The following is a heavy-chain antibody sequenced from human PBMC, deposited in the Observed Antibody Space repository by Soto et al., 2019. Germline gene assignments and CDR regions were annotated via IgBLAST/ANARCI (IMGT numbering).Heavy chain of an antibody. J-gene: IGHJ4*02. CDR1: GASISSYY. CDR2: IYYSGST. D-gene: IGHD1-1*01. V-gene: IGHV4-59*01. CDR3: ARDTTPSL. Sequence: SETLSLTCTVSGASISSYYSSWIRQPPGKGLEWIGYIYYSGSTNYNPSLKSRVTISVDTSKNQFSLKLSSVTAADTAMYYCARDTTPSLWGQGTLVTVSS.